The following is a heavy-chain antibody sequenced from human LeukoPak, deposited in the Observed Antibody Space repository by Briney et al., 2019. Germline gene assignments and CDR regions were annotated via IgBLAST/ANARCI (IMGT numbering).Heavy chain of an antibody. CDR2: INPNSGGT. J-gene: IGHJ4*02. V-gene: IGHV1-2*02. Sequence: ASVEVSCKASGYTFTGYYMHWVRQAPGQGLEWMGWINPNSGGTNYAQKFQGRVTMTRDTSISTAYMELSRLRSDDTAVYYCARPYYYDSSGTTFDYWGQGTLVTVSS. D-gene: IGHD3-22*01. CDR3: ARPYYYDSSGTTFDY. CDR1: GYTFTGYY.